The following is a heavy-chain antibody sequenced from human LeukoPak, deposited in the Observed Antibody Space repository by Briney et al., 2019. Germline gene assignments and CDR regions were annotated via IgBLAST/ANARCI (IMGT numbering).Heavy chain of an antibody. V-gene: IGHV4-59*12. D-gene: IGHD4-23*01. J-gene: IGHJ4*02. CDR1: GGSISSYY. CDR2: IYYSGST. Sequence: SETLSLTCTVSGGSISSYYWSWIRQPPGKGLEWIGYIYYSGSTNYNPSLKSRVTMSVDTSKNQFSLRLSFVTAADTALYYCARDRGGNREIDYWGQGIMVTVSS. CDR3: ARDRGGNREIDY.